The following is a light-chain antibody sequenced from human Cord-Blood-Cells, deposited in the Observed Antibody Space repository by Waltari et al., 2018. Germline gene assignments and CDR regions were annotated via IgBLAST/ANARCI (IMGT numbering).Light chain of an antibody. CDR2: LGS. CDR1: QSLLHSNGYNY. J-gene: IGKJ2*01. Sequence: IVMTQSPLSLPVNPGEPASISRRSSQSLLHSNGYNYLDWYLQKPGQSPQLLIYLGSNRASGVPDRFSGSGSGTDFTLKISRVEAEDVGVYYCMQSLQTPTFGQGTKLEIK. V-gene: IGKV2-28*01. CDR3: MQSLQTPT.